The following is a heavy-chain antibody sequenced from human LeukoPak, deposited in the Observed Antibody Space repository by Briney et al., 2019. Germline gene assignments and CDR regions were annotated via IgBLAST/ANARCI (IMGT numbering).Heavy chain of an antibody. V-gene: IGHV3-9*03. CDR3: AKAALSYDFWSGYCDY. CDR2: ISWNSGSI. D-gene: IGHD3-3*01. J-gene: IGHJ4*02. Sequence: PGGSLRLSCAASGFTFDDYAMHWVRQAPGKGLEVISGISWNSGSIGYADSVKGRFTISRDNAKNSLYLQMNSLRAEDMALHYCAKAALSYDFWSGYCDYWGQGTLVTVSS. CDR1: GFTFDDYA.